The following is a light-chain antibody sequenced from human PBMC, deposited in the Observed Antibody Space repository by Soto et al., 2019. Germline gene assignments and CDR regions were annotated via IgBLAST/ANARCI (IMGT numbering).Light chain of an antibody. CDR1: QNISSRY. Sequence: IVLTQSRCTLSLSPGERSTLACRASQNISSRYLAWYQQKNGQAPRLXISGASSRATGIPDRFSGSGYGTDFNLTISRLEPEDFAVYYCQQYGSSPRTFGQGTKVDIK. V-gene: IGKV3-20*01. CDR2: GAS. J-gene: IGKJ1*01. CDR3: QQYGSSPRT.